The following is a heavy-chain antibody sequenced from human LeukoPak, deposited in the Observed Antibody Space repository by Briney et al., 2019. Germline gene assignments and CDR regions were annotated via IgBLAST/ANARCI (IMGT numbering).Heavy chain of an antibody. Sequence: GGSLRLSCVVSGITLSNYGMSWVRQAPGKGLEWVAGISDSGGRTNYADSVKGRFTISRDSPKNTLYLQMNSLRAEGTAVYYCARTRGSYNYYYYYMDVWGKGTTVTVSS. CDR1: GITLSNYG. CDR2: ISDSGGRT. J-gene: IGHJ6*03. D-gene: IGHD3-16*01. V-gene: IGHV3-23*01. CDR3: ARTRGSYNYYYYYMDV.